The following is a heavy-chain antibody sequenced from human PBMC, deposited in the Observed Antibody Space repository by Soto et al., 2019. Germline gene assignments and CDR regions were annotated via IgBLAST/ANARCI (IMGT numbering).Heavy chain of an antibody. Sequence: SGPTLVNPTQTLTLTCTFSGFSLTSNGVGVGWIRQPPGKALEWLALIYWDGDKRYTPSLESRLSITKDTSKNQVVLIMTNMDPVDTATYYCTHRIMGLYLGHWGQGALVTVSS. CDR3: THRIMGLYLGH. J-gene: IGHJ4*02. CDR1: GFSLTSNGVG. CDR2: IYWDGDK. V-gene: IGHV2-5*02. D-gene: IGHD3-16*01.